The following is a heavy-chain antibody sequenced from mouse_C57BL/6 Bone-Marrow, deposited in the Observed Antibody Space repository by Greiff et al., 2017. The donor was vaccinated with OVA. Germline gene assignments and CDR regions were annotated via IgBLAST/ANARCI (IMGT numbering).Heavy chain of an antibody. CDR1: GFTFSSYA. Sequence: EVKLMESGGGLVKPGGSLKLSCAASGFTFSSYAMSWVRQTPEKRLEWVATISDGGSYTYYPDNVKGRFTISRDNAKNNLYLQMSHLKSEDTAMYYCARGFCYGSSHYFDYWGQGTTLTVSS. CDR2: ISDGGSYT. CDR3: ARGFCYGSSHYFDY. J-gene: IGHJ2*01. D-gene: IGHD1-1*01. V-gene: IGHV5-4*03.